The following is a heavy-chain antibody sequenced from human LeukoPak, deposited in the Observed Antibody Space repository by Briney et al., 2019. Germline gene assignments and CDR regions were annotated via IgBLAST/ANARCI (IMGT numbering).Heavy chain of an antibody. CDR2: ILYDGSNK. J-gene: IGHJ4*02. D-gene: IGHD4-23*01. CDR3: AKDYLVGGNEDDYFDY. V-gene: IGHV3-30*18. CDR1: GFTFSSYG. Sequence: GRSLRLSCAASGFTFSSYGMHWVGQAAGKGLEWVAVILYDGSNKYYADSVKGRFTISRDNSKNTLHLQMNSLRAADTAVYYCAKDYLVGGNEDDYFDYWGQGTLVTVSS.